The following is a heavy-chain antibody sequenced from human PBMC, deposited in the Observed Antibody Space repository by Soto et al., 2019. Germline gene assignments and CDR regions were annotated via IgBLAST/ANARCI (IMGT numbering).Heavy chain of an antibody. D-gene: IGHD2-2*01. CDR3: ARLCSSTSCYLEDVDY. CDR2: INPSGGST. J-gene: IGHJ4*02. V-gene: IGHV1-46*01. CDR1: GYTFTSYY. Sequence: ASVKVSCKASGYTFTSYYMHWVRQAPGQGLEWMGIINPSGGSTSYAQKFQGRVTMARDTSTSTVYMELSSLRSEDTAVYYCARLCSSTSCYLEDVDYWGQGTLVTASS.